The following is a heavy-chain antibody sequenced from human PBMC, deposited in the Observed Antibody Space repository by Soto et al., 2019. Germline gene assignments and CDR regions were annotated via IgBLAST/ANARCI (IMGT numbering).Heavy chain of an antibody. CDR2: IGTAGDT. V-gene: IGHV3-13*01. CDR1: GFTFSSYD. J-gene: IGHJ2*01. Sequence: PGGSLRLSCAASGFTFSSYDMHWVRQATGKGLEWVSAIGTAGDTYYPGSVKGRFTISRENAKNSLYLQMNSLRAGDTAVYYCARMVIGGTEHSRYFDLWGRGTPVTVSS. D-gene: IGHD2-21*01. CDR3: ARMVIGGTEHSRYFDL.